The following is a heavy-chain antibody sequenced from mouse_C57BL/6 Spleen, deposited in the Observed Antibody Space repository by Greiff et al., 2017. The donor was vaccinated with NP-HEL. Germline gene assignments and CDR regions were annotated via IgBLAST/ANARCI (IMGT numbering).Heavy chain of an antibody. CDR1: GFTFTDYY. Sequence: EVMLVESGGGLVQPGGSLSLSCAASGFTFTDYYMSWVRQPPGKALEWLGFIRNKANGYTTEYSASVQGRFTISRDNSQSILYLQMHALRAEASATYYCARSGSGYYFDYWGQGTTLTVSS. V-gene: IGHV7-3*01. CDR2: IRNKANGYTT. J-gene: IGHJ2*01. CDR3: ARSGSGYYFDY. D-gene: IGHD3-2*02.